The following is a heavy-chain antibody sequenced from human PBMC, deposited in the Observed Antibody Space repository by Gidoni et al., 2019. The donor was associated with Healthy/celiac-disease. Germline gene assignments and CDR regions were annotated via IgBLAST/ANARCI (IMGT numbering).Heavy chain of an antibody. J-gene: IGHJ6*02. V-gene: IGHV3-23*01. Sequence: EVQLLESGGGLVQPGGSLRLSCAASGFTFSSYAMSWVRQAPGKGLEWVSAISGSGGSTYYADSVKGRFTTSRDNYKNTLYLQMNSLRAEDTAVYYCAKVKYYYYGMDVWGQGTTVTVSS. CDR3: AKVKYYYYGMDV. CDR2: ISGSGGST. CDR1: GFTFSSYA.